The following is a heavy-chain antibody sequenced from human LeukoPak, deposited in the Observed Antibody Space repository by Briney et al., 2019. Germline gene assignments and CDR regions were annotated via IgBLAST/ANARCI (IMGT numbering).Heavy chain of an antibody. Sequence: PSETLSLTCTVSDGSISGYYWTWIRQPAGKGLEWIGRMYISGSTNYNPSLKSRVTMSVDTSKNHFSPNLSSVTAADTAVYYCARGSVRFDSWGQGTLVTVSS. D-gene: IGHD3-10*01. CDR2: MYISGST. V-gene: IGHV4-4*07. CDR3: ARGSVRFDS. CDR1: DGSISGYY. J-gene: IGHJ5*01.